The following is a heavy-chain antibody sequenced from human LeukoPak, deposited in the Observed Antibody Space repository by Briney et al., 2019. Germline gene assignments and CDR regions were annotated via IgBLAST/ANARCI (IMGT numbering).Heavy chain of an antibody. V-gene: IGHV3-23*01. Sequence: GGSLRLSCAASGFTFSSYAMSWVRQAPGKGLEWVSAISAGGGSPYYADSVKGRFSISRDNSKNTLYLQMNSLRAEDTAVYYCAKDGGIAEAGGWFNPWGQGTLVTVSS. CDR3: AKDGGIAEAGGWFNP. CDR1: GFTFSSYA. J-gene: IGHJ5*02. D-gene: IGHD6-13*01. CDR2: ISAGGGSP.